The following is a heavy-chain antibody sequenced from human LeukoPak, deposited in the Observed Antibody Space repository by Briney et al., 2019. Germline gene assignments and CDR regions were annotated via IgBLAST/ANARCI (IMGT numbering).Heavy chain of an antibody. Sequence: GGSLRLSCAASGFTFSAYSINWVRQAPGKGLEWVSSISGGRSYIYYADSLQGRFTISRDNAKNSVYLQMNSLTAEDTGIYYCARDSGDCTRISCYFDYWGQGTLVTVSS. CDR1: GFTFSAYS. CDR2: ISGGRSYI. V-gene: IGHV3-21*01. J-gene: IGHJ4*02. CDR3: ARDSGDCTRISCYFDY. D-gene: IGHD2-8*01.